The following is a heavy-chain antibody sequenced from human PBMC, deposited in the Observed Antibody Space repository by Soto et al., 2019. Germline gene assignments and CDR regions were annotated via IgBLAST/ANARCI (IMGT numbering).Heavy chain of an antibody. CDR2: LSGSGGST. J-gene: IGHJ5*02. Sequence: GGSLRLSCAASGFTFSNYAMSWVRQAPGKGLEWVSTLSGSGGSTYYADSVKGRFTISRDNSKNTLYLQMNSLRAEDTAVYYCAKDTVPVATPWFDPWGQGTLVTVSS. V-gene: IGHV3-23*01. D-gene: IGHD2-2*01. CDR3: AKDTVPVATPWFDP. CDR1: GFTFSNYA.